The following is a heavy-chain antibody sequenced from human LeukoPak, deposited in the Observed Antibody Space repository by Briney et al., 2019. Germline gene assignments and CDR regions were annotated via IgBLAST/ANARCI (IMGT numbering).Heavy chain of an antibody. Sequence: GGSLRLSCAASGLTFSSHWMTWVRQAPGKGLEWVANIKYDGSDKYYVDSVKGRFTISRDNAKNSLYLQMNSLRAEDAAVYYCVRWGSGNYYRYFDYWGQGTQVTVSS. CDR2: IKYDGSDK. CDR3: VRWGSGNYYRYFDY. CDR1: GLTFSSHW. V-gene: IGHV3-7*01. D-gene: IGHD3-10*01. J-gene: IGHJ4*02.